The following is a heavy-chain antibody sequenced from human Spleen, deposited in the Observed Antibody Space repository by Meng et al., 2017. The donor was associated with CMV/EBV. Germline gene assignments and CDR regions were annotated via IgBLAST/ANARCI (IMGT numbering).Heavy chain of an antibody. V-gene: IGHV4-34*01. J-gene: IGHJ4*02. D-gene: IGHD1-1*01. CDR1: SGSLTDYF. CDR3: ARGRTDFDS. Sequence: LSPTCADYSGSLTDYFWSWIRQSPGQGLEWIGDISHSGRTNYNPSLKSRVTISVDTSSNQFFLKVTSVTAADTAVYYCARGRTDFDSWGQGTLVTVSS. CDR2: ISHSGRT.